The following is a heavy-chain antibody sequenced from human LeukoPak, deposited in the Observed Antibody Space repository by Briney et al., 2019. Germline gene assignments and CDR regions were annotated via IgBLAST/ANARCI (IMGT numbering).Heavy chain of an antibody. CDR3: ARELRGGDNWFDP. D-gene: IGHD3-16*01. Sequence: ASVKVSCKASGYTFTDYYMHWVRQAPGQGLEWMGWINPNTGGTNYAQRFQGRVTMTRDTSISTAYMDLRRLRSDDTAVYYCARELRGGDNWFDPWGQGTLVTVSS. CDR1: GYTFTDYY. J-gene: IGHJ5*02. CDR2: INPNTGGT. V-gene: IGHV1-2*02.